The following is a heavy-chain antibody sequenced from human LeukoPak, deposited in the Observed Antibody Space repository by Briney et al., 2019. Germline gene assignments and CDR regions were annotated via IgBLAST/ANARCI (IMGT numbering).Heavy chain of an antibody. D-gene: IGHD3-9*01. V-gene: IGHV3-23*01. Sequence: GGSLRLSCAASGFTFSSYAMSWVRQAPGKGLEWVSAISGSGGSTYYADSVKGRFTISRDNSKNTLYLQMNSLRAEDTAVYYCAKPMLRYFDWQESGFDYWGQGTLVTVSS. CDR2: ISGSGGST. CDR1: GFTFSSYA. CDR3: AKPMLRYFDWQESGFDY. J-gene: IGHJ4*02.